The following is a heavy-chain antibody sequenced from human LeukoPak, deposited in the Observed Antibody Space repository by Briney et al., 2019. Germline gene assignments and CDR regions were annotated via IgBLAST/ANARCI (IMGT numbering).Heavy chain of an antibody. J-gene: IGHJ3*02. Sequence: GESLKISCKGSGYSFTSYWISWVRQMPGKGLEWMGRTDPSDSYTIYSPSFQGHVTISADKSISTAYLQWSSLKASDTAMYYCARETGYSYGDTDAFDIWGQGTMVTVSS. CDR2: TDPSDSYT. D-gene: IGHD5-18*01. V-gene: IGHV5-10-1*01. CDR1: GYSFTSYW. CDR3: ARETGYSYGDTDAFDI.